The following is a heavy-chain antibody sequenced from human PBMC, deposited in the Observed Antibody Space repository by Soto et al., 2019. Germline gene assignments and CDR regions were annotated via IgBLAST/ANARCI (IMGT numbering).Heavy chain of an antibody. CDR1: GYTFTSYD. Sequence: QVQLVQSGAEVKKPGASVKVSCKASGYTFTSYDINWVRQATGQGLEWMGWMNPNTGNTGYAQKFQGRVTMTRNTSISTAYMELSSLRSDDTAVYYCARGWYDFWSGSPAGYFQHWGQGTLVTVSS. CDR2: MNPNTGNT. J-gene: IGHJ1*01. D-gene: IGHD3-3*01. CDR3: ARGWYDFWSGSPAGYFQH. V-gene: IGHV1-8*01.